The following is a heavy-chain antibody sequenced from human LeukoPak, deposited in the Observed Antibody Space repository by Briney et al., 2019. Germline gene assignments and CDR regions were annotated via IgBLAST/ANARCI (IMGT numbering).Heavy chain of an antibody. CDR1: GFTFSSYS. CDR3: AREGTKGNYDILTGLESDAFDI. CDR2: ISSSSSTI. V-gene: IGHV3-48*04. Sequence: GGSLRLSCAASGFTFSSYSMNWVRQAPGKGLEWVSYISSSSSTIYYADSVKGRFTISRDNAKNSLYLQMNSLRAEDTAVYYCAREGTKGNYDILTGLESDAFDIWGQGTMVTVSS. D-gene: IGHD3-9*01. J-gene: IGHJ3*02.